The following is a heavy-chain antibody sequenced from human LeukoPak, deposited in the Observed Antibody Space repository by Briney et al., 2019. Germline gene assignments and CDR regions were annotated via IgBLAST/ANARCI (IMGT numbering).Heavy chain of an antibody. CDR3: TSGITMVRGVIIPNDY. CDR1: GFTFSGSA. J-gene: IGHJ4*02. Sequence: GGSLKLSCAASGFTFSGSAMHWARQASGKGLEWVGRIRSKANGYATAYAASVKGRFTISRDDSKNTAYLQMNSLKTEDTAVYYCTSGITMVRGVIIPNDYWGQGTLVTVSS. V-gene: IGHV3-73*01. D-gene: IGHD3-10*01. CDR2: IRSKANGYAT.